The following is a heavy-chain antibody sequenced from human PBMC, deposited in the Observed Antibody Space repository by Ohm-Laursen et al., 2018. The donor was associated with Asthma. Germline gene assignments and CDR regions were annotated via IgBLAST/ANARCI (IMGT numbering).Heavy chain of an antibody. D-gene: IGHD5-18*01. J-gene: IGHJ4*02. CDR2: ISYDGSNK. CDR1: GFTFSSYG. CDR3: ARDKSGYRLDY. V-gene: IGHV3-30*03. Sequence: SLRLSCSASGFTFSSYGMHWVRQAPGKGLEWVAVISYDGSNKYYADSVKGRFTISRDNSKNTLYLQMNSLRAEDTAVYYCARDKSGYRLDYWGQGTLVTVSS.